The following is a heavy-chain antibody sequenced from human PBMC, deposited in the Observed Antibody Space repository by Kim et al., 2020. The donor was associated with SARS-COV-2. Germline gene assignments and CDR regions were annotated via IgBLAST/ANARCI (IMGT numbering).Heavy chain of an antibody. CDR1: GFTFSSHW. J-gene: IGHJ4*02. V-gene: IGHV3-74*01. Sequence: GGSLRLSCVASGFTFSSHWMHWVRQAPGKGLVWVSRINGDGSRTNYAESVKGRFTISRDNAKDTLYLQMNSLRVEDTAIYYCGREPRDDKNGPPDYWGQG. CDR3: GREPRDDKNGPPDY. CDR2: INGDGSRT. D-gene: IGHD3-22*01.